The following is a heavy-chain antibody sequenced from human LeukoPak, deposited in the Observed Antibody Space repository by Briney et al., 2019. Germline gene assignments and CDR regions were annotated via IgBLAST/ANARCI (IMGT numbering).Heavy chain of an antibody. J-gene: IGHJ2*01. D-gene: IGHD4-17*01. Sequence: GGSLRLSCAASGFTFSSYAMHWVRQAPGKGLEWVAVISYDGSNKYYADSVKGRFTISRDNSKNTLYLQMNSLRAEDTAVYYCARLNEVTKYWYFDFWGRGTLVTVSS. CDR3: ARLNEVTKYWYFDF. CDR2: ISYDGSNK. V-gene: IGHV3-30*14. CDR1: GFTFSSYA.